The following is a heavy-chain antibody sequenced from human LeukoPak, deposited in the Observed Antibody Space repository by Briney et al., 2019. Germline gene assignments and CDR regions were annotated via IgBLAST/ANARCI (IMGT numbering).Heavy chain of an antibody. V-gene: IGHV4-34*01. D-gene: IGHD3-22*01. Sequence: PSETLSLTCAVYGGSFSGYYWSWIRQPPGKGLEWIGEINHSGSTNYNPSLKSRVTTSVDTSKNQFSLKLSSVTAADTAVYYCARGLFSEYYYDSSGPPPHWGQGTLVTVSS. J-gene: IGHJ4*02. CDR2: INHSGST. CDR1: GGSFSGYY. CDR3: ARGLFSEYYYDSSGPPPH.